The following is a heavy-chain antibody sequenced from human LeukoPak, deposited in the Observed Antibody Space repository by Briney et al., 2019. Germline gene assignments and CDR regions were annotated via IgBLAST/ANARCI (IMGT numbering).Heavy chain of an antibody. CDR2: INSDGSST. J-gene: IGHJ6*02. D-gene: IGHD6-13*01. CDR1: GFTFSSYW. Sequence: GGSLRLSCAASGFTFSSYWMHWVRQAPGKGLVWVSRINSDGSSTSYADSVKGRFTISRDNAKNTLYLQMNSLRAEDTAVYYCARDKGSSSWYLVNYYYGMDVWGQGTTVTVSS. CDR3: ARDKGSSSWYLVNYYYGMDV. V-gene: IGHV3-74*01.